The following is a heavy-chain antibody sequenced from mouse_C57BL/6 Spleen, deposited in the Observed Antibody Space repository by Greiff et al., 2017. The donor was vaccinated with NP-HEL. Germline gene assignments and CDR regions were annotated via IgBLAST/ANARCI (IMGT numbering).Heavy chain of an antibody. V-gene: IGHV1-52*01. CDR1: GYTFTSYW. J-gene: IGHJ3*01. CDR3: ARSPSYYYGSSRDQAWFAY. D-gene: IGHD1-1*01. Sequence: QVQLQQPGAELVRPGSSVKLSCKASGYTFTSYWMHWVKQRPIQGLEWIGNIDPSDSETHYNQKFKDKATLTVDKSSSTAYMQLSSLTSEDSAVYYCARSPSYYYGSSRDQAWFAYWGQGTLVTVSA. CDR2: IDPSDSET.